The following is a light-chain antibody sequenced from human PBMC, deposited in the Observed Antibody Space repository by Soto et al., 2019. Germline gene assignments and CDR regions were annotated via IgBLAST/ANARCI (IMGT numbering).Light chain of an antibody. V-gene: IGKV1-5*01. CDR1: QNIGRW. CDR2: HAS. J-gene: IGKJ1*01. CDR3: QQYYTNSWS. Sequence: DIQMTQSPSTLSASIGDRVTISCRASQNIGRWLAWYQRKPGTAPNLLIYHASNLRGGVPSRFSGGGSGTEFTLTISSLQSEDVAVYYCQQYYTNSWSFGQGTKVDIK.